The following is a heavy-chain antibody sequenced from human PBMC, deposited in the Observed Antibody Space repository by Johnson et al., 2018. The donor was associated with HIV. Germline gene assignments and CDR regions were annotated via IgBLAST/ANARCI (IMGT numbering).Heavy chain of an antibody. CDR2: ISYGGGSA. Sequence: VQLVESGGGFVQPGESRRLSCVASGFTFSSYGMSWVRQAPGKGLEWVAVISYGGGSASYADSLKGRFFISRDNSKNTVYLQMNSLRAEDTAEYYCEKWSVEHLECRGEASAFDMWGQGTRVTISS. D-gene: IGHD3-3*01. CDR3: EKWSVEHLECRGEASAFDM. V-gene: IGHV3-23*04. CDR1: GFTFSSYG. J-gene: IGHJ3*02.